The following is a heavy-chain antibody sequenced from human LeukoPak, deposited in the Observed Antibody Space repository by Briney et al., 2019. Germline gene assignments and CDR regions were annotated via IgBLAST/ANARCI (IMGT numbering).Heavy chain of an antibody. D-gene: IGHD3-16*01. J-gene: IGHJ3*02. V-gene: IGHV1-2*02. CDR1: GYTFTGYY. Sequence: GASVKVSCKGSGYTFTGYYMHWVRQAPGQGLEWMGWINPNSGGTNYAQKFQGRVTMTRDTSISTVYMELSSLRSEDTAVYYCARIGLLNAFDIWGQGTMVTVSS. CDR3: ARIGLLNAFDI. CDR2: INPNSGGT.